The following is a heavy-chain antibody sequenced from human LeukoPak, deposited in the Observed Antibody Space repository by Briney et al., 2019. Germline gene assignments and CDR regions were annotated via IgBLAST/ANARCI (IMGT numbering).Heavy chain of an antibody. CDR2: IPYSGTT. J-gene: IGHJ5*02. Sequence: SETLSLTCTVSGGSISTYYWTWIRQPPGKGLEWIGYIPYSGTTIYSPSLKSRVTISADKSVNQASLNLGSVTAADTAVYYCARGGVGARPGGVLNWFDPWGQGTLVTVS. CDR1: GGSISTYY. V-gene: IGHV4-59*01. CDR3: ARGGVGARPGGVLNWFDP. D-gene: IGHD6-6*01.